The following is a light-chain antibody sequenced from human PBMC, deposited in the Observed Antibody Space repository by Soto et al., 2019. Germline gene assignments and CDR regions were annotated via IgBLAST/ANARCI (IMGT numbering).Light chain of an antibody. J-gene: IGKJ3*01. V-gene: IGKV3-20*01. CDR2: AAS. CDR1: QSINNRY. Sequence: EIVLTQSPGTLSLSPGERATLSCRASQSINNRYLAWYQQKPGQAPRLLIYAASSRATGIPDRFSGSGSGTDFTLTISRLEPEEFAVYYCQQFGSSSGFTFGPGTKVDIK. CDR3: QQFGSSSGFT.